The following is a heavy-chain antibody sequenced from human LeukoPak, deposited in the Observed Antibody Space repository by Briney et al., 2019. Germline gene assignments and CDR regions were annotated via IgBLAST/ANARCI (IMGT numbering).Heavy chain of an antibody. J-gene: IGHJ3*02. V-gene: IGHV1-18*01. CDR2: ISAYNGNT. D-gene: IGHD3-9*01. CDR3: ARGLLRYFGWLSSGDAFDI. CDR1: GYTFTSYG. Sequence: ASVKVSCKASGYTFTSYGISWVRQAPGQGLEWMGWISAYNGNTNYAQKLQGRVTMTTDTSTSTAYMELRSLRSDDTAVYYCARGLLRYFGWLSSGDAFDIWGQGTTVTVSS.